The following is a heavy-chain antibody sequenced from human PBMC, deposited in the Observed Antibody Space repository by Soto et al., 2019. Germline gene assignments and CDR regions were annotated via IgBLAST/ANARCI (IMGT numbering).Heavy chain of an antibody. CDR3: ARGDLGAFDI. D-gene: IGHD3-10*01. CDR1: GFSLSYYC. CDR2: IHSDGSST. J-gene: IGHJ3*02. V-gene: IGHV3-74*02. Sequence: EVQLVESGGGLVQPGESLRLSCAASGFSLSYYCMHWVRQAPGKGLVWVSRIHSDGSSTTYADSVKGRFTISRDSATNTEYLQMNSLRVEDTAVYYCARGDLGAFDIWGQGTVVTVSS.